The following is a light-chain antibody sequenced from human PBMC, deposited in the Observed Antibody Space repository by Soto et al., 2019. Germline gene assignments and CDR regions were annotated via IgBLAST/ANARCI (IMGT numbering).Light chain of an antibody. J-gene: IGKJ4*01. CDR3: LQDYNYPLT. CDR1: QGIRHY. Sequence: AIQMTQYPSSLSASVGDRVTITCRASQGIRHYLGWYQQKPGKAPKLLIHAASSLQSGVPSRFCGSGSGADFTLTISSLQTEHFATYYCLQDYNYPLTFGGGTKVEIK. V-gene: IGKV1-6*01. CDR2: AAS.